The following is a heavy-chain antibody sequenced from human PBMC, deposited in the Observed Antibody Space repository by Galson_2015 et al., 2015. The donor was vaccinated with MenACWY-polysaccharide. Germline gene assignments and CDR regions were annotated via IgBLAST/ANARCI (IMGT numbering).Heavy chain of an antibody. Sequence: SLRLSCAASGFTFSNAWMSWVRQAPGKGLEWVGRIKSKTDGGTTDYAAPVKGRFTISRDDSKNTLYLQMNSLKTEDTAVYYCTVRVVINDYYYYYGMDVWGQGTTVTVSS. CDR1: GFTFSNAW. D-gene: IGHD3-3*01. J-gene: IGHJ6*02. CDR3: TVRVVINDYYYYYGMDV. V-gene: IGHV3-15*01. CDR2: IKSKTDGGTT.